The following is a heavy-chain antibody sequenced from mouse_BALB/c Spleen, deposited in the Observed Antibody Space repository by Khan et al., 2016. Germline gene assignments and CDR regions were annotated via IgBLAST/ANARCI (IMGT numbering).Heavy chain of an antibody. CDR2: ITYSGST. D-gene: IGHD1-1*01. CDR3: ARDYYGSSFCDY. CDR1: GYSITSDYA. Sequence: EVQLQESGPGLVKPYQSLSLTCSVTGYSITSDYAWNWLRQFPGSKLEWMGYITYSGSTSYNPSLKSRISITRDTSKNQFFLQLNSVTTEDTATYYCARDYYGSSFCDYWGQGTLVTVSA. V-gene: IGHV3-2*02. J-gene: IGHJ3*01.